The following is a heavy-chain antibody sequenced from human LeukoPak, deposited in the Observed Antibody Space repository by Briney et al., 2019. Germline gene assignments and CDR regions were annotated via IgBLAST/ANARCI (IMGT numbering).Heavy chain of an antibody. V-gene: IGHV1-69*06. J-gene: IGHJ6*03. D-gene: IGHD2-8*01. CDR3: ARAPAQDIVLMVYAIQGYYYMDV. Sequence: ASVKVSCKASGGTFSSYAISWVRQAPGQGLEWKGGIIPIFGTANYAQKFQGRVTITADKSTSTAYMELSSLRSEDTAVYYCARAPAQDIVLMVYAIQGYYYMDVWGKGTTVTVSS. CDR2: IIPIFGTA. CDR1: GGTFSSYA.